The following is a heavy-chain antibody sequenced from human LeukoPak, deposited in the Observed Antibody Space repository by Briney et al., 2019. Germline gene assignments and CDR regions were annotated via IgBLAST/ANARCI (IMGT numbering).Heavy chain of an antibody. CDR2: IIPIFGTA. J-gene: IGHJ3*02. CDR3: ARWRGVYYYDSSGAHAFDI. CDR1: GGTFSSYA. Sequence: SVKVSCKASGGTFSSYAISWVRQAPGQGLEWMGGIIPIFGTANYAQKFQGRVTITTDESTSTAYMELSSLRSEDTAVYYCARWRGVYYYDSSGAHAFDIWGQGTMVTVSS. D-gene: IGHD3-22*01. V-gene: IGHV1-69*05.